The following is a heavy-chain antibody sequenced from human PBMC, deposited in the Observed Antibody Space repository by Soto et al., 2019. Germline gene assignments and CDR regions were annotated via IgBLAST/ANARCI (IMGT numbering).Heavy chain of an antibody. J-gene: IGHJ4*02. CDR2: IYSGGST. V-gene: IGHV3-53*01. CDR3: ARNYYDSGGGFDY. CDR1: GFTVSSNY. Sequence: GGSLRLSCAASGFTVSSNYMSWVRQAPGKGLEWVSVIYSGGSTYYADSVKGRFTISRDNSKNTLYLQMNSLRAEDTAVYYCARNYYDSGGGFDYWGQGTVVTAPQ. D-gene: IGHD3-22*01.